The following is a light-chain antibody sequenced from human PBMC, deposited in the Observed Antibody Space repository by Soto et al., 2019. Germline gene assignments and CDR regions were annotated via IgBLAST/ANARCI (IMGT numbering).Light chain of an antibody. V-gene: IGLV2-23*01. CDR2: EGN. CDR1: SSDVGSYNL. CDR3: CSYTGSSTS. Sequence: QSALTQPASVSGSPGQSITMFCAGASSDVGSYNLVSWYQQYPGKAPKLIIYEGNKRPSGVSNRFSGSGSGNTASLTISGLQAEDAADYYCCSYTGSSTSFGGGTKVTVL. J-gene: IGLJ3*02.